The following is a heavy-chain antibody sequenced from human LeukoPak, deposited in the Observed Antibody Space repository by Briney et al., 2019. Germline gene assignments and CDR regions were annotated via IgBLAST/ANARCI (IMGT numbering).Heavy chain of an antibody. CDR3: ARRSCSGGSCYSSAAYYYYYGMDV. Sequence: GASVKVSCKASGYTFTSYGISRVRQAPGQGLEWMGWISAYNGNTNYAQKLQGRVTMTTDTSTSTAYMELRSLRSDDTAVYYCARRSCSGGSCYSSAAYYYYYGMDVWGQGTTVTVSS. D-gene: IGHD2-15*01. CDR1: GYTFTSYG. V-gene: IGHV1-18*01. CDR2: ISAYNGNT. J-gene: IGHJ6*02.